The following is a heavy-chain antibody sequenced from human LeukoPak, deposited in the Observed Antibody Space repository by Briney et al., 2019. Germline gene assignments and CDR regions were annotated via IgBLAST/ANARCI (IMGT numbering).Heavy chain of an antibody. J-gene: IGHJ3*01. Sequence: PGGSLRLSCAASGFTFTGSSVNWVRQAPGKGREWIGRIRSKANNYATAYAASMQGRFTISKDDSKNKAYLQMNSVKTEDTAVYYCFSLDDLLILFTGAWGQGTMVTVSS. CDR3: FSLDDLLILFTGA. V-gene: IGHV3-73*01. D-gene: IGHD3-9*01. CDR1: GFTFTGSS. CDR2: IRSKANNYAT.